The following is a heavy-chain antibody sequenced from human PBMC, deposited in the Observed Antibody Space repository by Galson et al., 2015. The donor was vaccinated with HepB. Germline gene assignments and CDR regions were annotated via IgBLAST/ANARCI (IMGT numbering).Heavy chain of an antibody. CDR1: GGTFSSYA. J-gene: IGHJ3*02. V-gene: IGHV1-69*06. CDR3: AGEGALGYCSGGSCYSDAFDI. Sequence: SVKVSCKASGGTFSSYAISWVRQAPGQGLEWMGGIIPIFGTANYAQKFQGRVTITADKSTSTAYMELSSLRSEDTAVYYCAGEGALGYCSGGSCYSDAFDIWGQGTMVTVSS. CDR2: IIPIFGTA. D-gene: IGHD2-15*01.